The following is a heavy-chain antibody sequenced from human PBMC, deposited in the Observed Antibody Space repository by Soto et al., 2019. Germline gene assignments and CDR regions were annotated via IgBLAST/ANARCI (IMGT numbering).Heavy chain of an antibody. Sequence: SETLSLTCAVSGGSVSSGTYYWSWIRQSPGKGLEWIAYIYYTGSTNYNPSLASRVTISADTSRNQFSLRLTSVTAVDTAVYYCARAPYYYGFDVWGQGTTVTVSS. CDR1: GGSVSSGTYY. CDR3: ARAPYYYGFDV. J-gene: IGHJ6*02. CDR2: IYYTGST. V-gene: IGHV4-61*01.